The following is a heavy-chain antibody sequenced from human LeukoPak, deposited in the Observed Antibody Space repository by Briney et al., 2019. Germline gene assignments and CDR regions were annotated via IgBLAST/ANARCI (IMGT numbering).Heavy chain of an antibody. CDR3: ARGFGSPDY. Sequence: SETLPLTCTVSGGSVSSYYWSWLRQPPGKGLEWIGHIYYSGSTTYNPSLKCRVTISVDTSKNQFSLNLSSVTAADTAVYYCARGFGSPDYWGQGTLVTVPS. D-gene: IGHD3-16*01. CDR2: IYYSGST. V-gene: IGHV4-59*02. CDR1: GGSVSSYY. J-gene: IGHJ4*02.